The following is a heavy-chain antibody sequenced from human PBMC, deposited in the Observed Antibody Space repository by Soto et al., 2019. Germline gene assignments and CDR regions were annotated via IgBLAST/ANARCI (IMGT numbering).Heavy chain of an antibody. J-gene: IGHJ6*02. Sequence: QVQLVESGGGVVQPGRSLRLSCAASGFTFSSYGMHWVRQAPGKGLEWVAVIWYDGSNKYYADSVKGRFTISRDNSKNTVYLQMNGLRAKDTAVDYCARVQFLVGGSCYSLDVWGQGTTVTVSS. CDR2: IWYDGSNK. CDR3: ARVQFLVGGSCYSLDV. V-gene: IGHV3-33*01. D-gene: IGHD6-19*01. CDR1: GFTFSSYG.